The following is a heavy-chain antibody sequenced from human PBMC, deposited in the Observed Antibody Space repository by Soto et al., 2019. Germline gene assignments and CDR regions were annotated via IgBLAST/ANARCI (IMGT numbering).Heavy chain of an antibody. CDR2: IDPGDSNT. CDR1: VYSFNTFW. D-gene: IGHD2-15*01. CDR3: ARPGGYYYSGMEL. J-gene: IGHJ6*02. V-gene: IGHV5-10-1*01. Sequence: GESLKIACKTAVYSFNTFWVSWVRHVPGKGLEWMGRIDPGDSNTNYSPSFQGHVTLSVDKSIGTAYLQWSSLKASDTAIYYCARPGGYYYSGMELWGHGPGVTVP.